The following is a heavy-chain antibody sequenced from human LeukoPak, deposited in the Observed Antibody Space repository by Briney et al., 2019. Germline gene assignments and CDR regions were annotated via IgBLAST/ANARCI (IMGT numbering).Heavy chain of an antibody. D-gene: IGHD3-22*01. CDR1: GGSISSYY. CDR3: ARWRPAMIVRGGFDY. Sequence: SETLSLTCTVSGGSISSYYWSWIRQPPGKGLEWIGYIYYSGSTNYNPSLKSRVTISVDTSKNQFSLKLSSVTAADTAVYYCARWRPAMIVRGGFDYWGQGTLVTVSS. CDR2: IYYSGST. V-gene: IGHV4-59*08. J-gene: IGHJ4*02.